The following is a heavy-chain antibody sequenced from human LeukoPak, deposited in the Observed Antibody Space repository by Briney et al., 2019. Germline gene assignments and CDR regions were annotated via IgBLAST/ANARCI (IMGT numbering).Heavy chain of an antibody. CDR3: AKRYGGNPSFDY. CDR1: GFTFSSYA. Sequence: EGSLRLSCAASGFTFSSYAMSWVRQAPGKGLEWVSAISGSGGSTYYADSVKGRFTISRDNSKNTLYLQMNSLRPEDTAVYYCAKRYGGNPSFDYWGQGTLVTVSS. J-gene: IGHJ4*02. V-gene: IGHV3-23*01. D-gene: IGHD4-23*01. CDR2: ISGSGGST.